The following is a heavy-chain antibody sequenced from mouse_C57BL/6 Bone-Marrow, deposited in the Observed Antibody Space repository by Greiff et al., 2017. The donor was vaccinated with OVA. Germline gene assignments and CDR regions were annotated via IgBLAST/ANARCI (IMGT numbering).Heavy chain of an antibody. CDR1: GYTFTSYG. V-gene: IGHV1-81*01. CDR3: ARLHFLSMDY. CDR2: IYPRSGNT. Sequence: QVQLQQSGAELARPGASVKLSCKASGYTFTSYGISWVKQRTGQGLEWIGEIYPRSGNTYYNEKFKGKATLTADKSSSTAYMELRSLTSEDAAVDFCARLHFLSMDYWGQGTSVTVSS. D-gene: IGHD2-3*01. J-gene: IGHJ4*01.